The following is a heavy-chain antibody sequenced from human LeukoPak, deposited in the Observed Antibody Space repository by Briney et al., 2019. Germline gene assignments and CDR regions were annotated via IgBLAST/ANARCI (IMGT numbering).Heavy chain of an antibody. Sequence: KVSCKASGGTFSKNVVSWVRQAPGQGLEWMGIIYPGDSDTRYSPSFQGQVTISADKSISTAYLQWSSLKASDTAMYYCARTEGSGGYDYGAHWGQGTLVTVSS. V-gene: IGHV5-51*01. CDR3: ARTEGSGGYDYGAH. D-gene: IGHD3-22*01. J-gene: IGHJ4*02. CDR2: IYPGDSDT. CDR1: GGTFSKNV.